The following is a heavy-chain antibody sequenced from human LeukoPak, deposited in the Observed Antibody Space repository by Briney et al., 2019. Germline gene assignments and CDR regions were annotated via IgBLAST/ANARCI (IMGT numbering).Heavy chain of an antibody. CDR2: IKSKTDGGTT. V-gene: IGHV3-15*01. D-gene: IGHD5-18*01. CDR1: GFTFSNAW. Sequence: GGSLRLSCAASGFTFSNAWMSWVRQAPGKGLEWDGRIKSKTDGGTTDYAAPVKGRFTISRDDSKNTLYLQMNSLKTEDTAVHYCTTSPTAYYYYGMDVWGHGTTVTVSS. J-gene: IGHJ6*02. CDR3: TTSPTAYYYYGMDV.